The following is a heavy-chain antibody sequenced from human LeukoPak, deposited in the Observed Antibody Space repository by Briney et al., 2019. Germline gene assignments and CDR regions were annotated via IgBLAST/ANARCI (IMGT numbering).Heavy chain of an antibody. D-gene: IGHD3-16*02. Sequence: SETLSLTCAVYGGSFSGYYWSWIRQPPGRGLEWIGEIKHSGSTNYNPSLKSRVTISVDTSKNQFSLKLSSVTAADTAVYYCASERGYDYVWGSYRSGYDYWGQGTLVTVSS. CDR1: GGSFSGYY. CDR2: IKHSGST. J-gene: IGHJ4*02. V-gene: IGHV4-34*01. CDR3: ASERGYDYVWGSYRSGYDY.